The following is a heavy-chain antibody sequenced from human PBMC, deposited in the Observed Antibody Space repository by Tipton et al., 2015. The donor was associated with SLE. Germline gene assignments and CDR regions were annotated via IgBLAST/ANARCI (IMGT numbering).Heavy chain of an antibody. CDR3: ARTSYGLGNAFDI. CDR2: IYTSGST. CDR1: GGSISSYF. Sequence: TLSLTCTVSGGSISSYFWNWIRQPAGKGLEWIGRIYTSGSTYYNPSLKSRVTMSLDTSKTQFSLKLTSVTAADTAIYYCARTSYGLGNAFDIWGQGTTVTVSS. D-gene: IGHD3-10*01. J-gene: IGHJ3*02. V-gene: IGHV4-4*07.